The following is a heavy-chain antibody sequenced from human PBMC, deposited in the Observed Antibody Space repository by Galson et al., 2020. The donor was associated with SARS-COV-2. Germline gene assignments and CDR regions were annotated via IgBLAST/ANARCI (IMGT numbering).Heavy chain of an antibody. D-gene: IGHD4-17*01. CDR2: ISAYNGNT. V-gene: IGHV1-18*01. CDR3: ARDEYGDYVGGSWFDP. Sequence: ASVQVSCKASGYTFTSYGISWVRQAPGHGLEWMGWISAYNGNTNYAQKLQDRVTMTTDTSTSTAYMELRSLRSDDTAVYYCARDEYGDYVGGSWFDPWGQGTLVTVSS. CDR1: GYTFTSYG. J-gene: IGHJ5*02.